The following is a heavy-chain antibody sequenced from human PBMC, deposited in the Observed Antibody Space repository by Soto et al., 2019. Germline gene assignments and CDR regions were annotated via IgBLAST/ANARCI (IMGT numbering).Heavy chain of an antibody. D-gene: IGHD6-13*01. CDR3: ARESGSSWGLDYYYYGMDV. J-gene: IGHJ6*02. V-gene: IGHV1-18*04. CDR2: ISAYNGNT. Sequence: GASVKVSCKASGYTFTSYGISWVRPAPGQGLEWMGGISAYNGNTNYAQKLQGRVTMTTDTCTSTAYMELRSLRSDDTAVYYCARESGSSWGLDYYYYGMDVGGQGTTVTVSS. CDR1: GYTFTSYG.